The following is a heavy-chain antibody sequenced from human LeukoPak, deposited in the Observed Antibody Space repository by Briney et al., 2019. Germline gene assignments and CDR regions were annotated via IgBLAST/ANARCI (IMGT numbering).Heavy chain of an antibody. V-gene: IGHV4-4*07. CDR3: ARRDISSGWSFNY. J-gene: IGHJ4*02. Sequence: PSETPSLTCTVSGGSIGNYHWSWIRQPAGKGLEWIGQIHTSGSTNYNPPLKSRVTMSLDTPENQLSLTIRSVTAADTAVYYCARRDISSGWSFNYWGRGTLVTVSS. CDR2: IHTSGST. D-gene: IGHD6-19*01. CDR1: GGSIGNYH.